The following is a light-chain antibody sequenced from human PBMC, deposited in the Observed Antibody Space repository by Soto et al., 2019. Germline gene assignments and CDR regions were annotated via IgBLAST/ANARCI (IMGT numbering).Light chain of an antibody. V-gene: IGLV2-23*01. Sequence: QSALAQPASVSGSPGQSITISCTYNLVSWYQQHPGKAPKLMIYEGNKRPSGVSNRFSGSKSGNTAALTISGLQAEDEADYYCCSYAGQRVVFGGGTKLTVL. CDR2: EGN. J-gene: IGLJ2*01. CDR1: YNL. CDR3: CSYAGQRVV.